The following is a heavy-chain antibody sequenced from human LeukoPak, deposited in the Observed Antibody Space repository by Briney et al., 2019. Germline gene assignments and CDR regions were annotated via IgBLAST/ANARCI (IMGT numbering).Heavy chain of an antibody. CDR3: AKTAGTRFFDY. Sequence: GGSLRLSCAASGFTFSKYAMGWVRQAPGKGLEWVSGISDTGGNTFYKDSVKGRFTISRDNSKNMLYLHMNSLSAEDTAVYYCAKTAGTRFFDYWGQGTLVTVSS. V-gene: IGHV3-23*01. CDR1: GFTFSKYA. D-gene: IGHD2-21*02. J-gene: IGHJ4*02. CDR2: ISDTGGNT.